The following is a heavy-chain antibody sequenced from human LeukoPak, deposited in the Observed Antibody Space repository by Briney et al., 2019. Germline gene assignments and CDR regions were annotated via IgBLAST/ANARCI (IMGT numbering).Heavy chain of an antibody. D-gene: IGHD6-19*01. V-gene: IGHV1-69*05. Sequence: SVKVSCKASGGTFSSYAISWVRQAPGQGLEWMGGIIPIFGTANYAQRFQGRVTMTTDTSTSTAYMELRSLRSDDTAVYYCARDPSNTSGRHEIFDYWGQGTLVTVSS. CDR1: GGTFSSYA. J-gene: IGHJ4*02. CDR3: ARDPSNTSGRHEIFDY. CDR2: IIPIFGTA.